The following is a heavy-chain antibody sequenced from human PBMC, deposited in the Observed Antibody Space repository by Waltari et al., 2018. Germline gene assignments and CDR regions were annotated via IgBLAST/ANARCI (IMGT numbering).Heavy chain of an antibody. CDR2: IIPSLGIA. D-gene: IGHD3-22*01. V-gene: IGHV1-69*04. CDR1: GGTFSSYA. CDR3: ARDYDSSGANYFDY. Sequence: QVQLVQSGAEVKKPGSSVKVSCKASGGTFSSYAISWVRQAPGQGLEWMGRIIPSLGIANYAQKFQGRVTSTADKSTSTAYMELSSLRSEDTAVYYCARDYDSSGANYFDYWGQGTLVTVSS. J-gene: IGHJ4*02.